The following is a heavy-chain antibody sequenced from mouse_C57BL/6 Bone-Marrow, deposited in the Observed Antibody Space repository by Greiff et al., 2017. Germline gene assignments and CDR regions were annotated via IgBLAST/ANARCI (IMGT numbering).Heavy chain of an antibody. J-gene: IGHJ3*01. CDR2: IYPRSGNT. D-gene: IGHD4-1*01. Sequence: VKLMESGAELARPGASVKLSCKASGYTFTSYGISWVKQRTGQGLEWIGEIYPRSGNTYYNEKFKGKATLTADKSSSTAYMELRSPTSEDSAVYFCARAWGPAWFAYWGQGTLVTVSA. CDR1: GYTFTSYG. CDR3: ARAWGPAWFAY. V-gene: IGHV1-81*01.